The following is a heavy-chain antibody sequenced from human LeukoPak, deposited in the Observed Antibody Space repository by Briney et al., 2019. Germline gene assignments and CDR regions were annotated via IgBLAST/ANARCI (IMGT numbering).Heavy chain of an antibody. Sequence: SETLSLPCAVYGGSFSGYYWSWIRQPPGKGLEWIGEINHSGSTNYNPSLKSRVTISVDTSKNQFSLKLSSVTAADTAVYYCARGEDTGAFDIWGQGTMVTVSS. CDR1: GGSFSGYY. V-gene: IGHV4-34*01. J-gene: IGHJ3*02. CDR3: ARGEDTGAFDI. D-gene: IGHD2-15*01. CDR2: INHSGST.